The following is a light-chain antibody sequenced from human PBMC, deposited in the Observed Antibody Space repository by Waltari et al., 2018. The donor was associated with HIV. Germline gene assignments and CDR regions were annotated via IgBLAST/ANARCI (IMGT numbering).Light chain of an antibody. Sequence: DIQMTQSPSSLSASVGGKVTITCRASQDIVTYLNWYQQKPGRAPKLLIYAASSLQSGVPSRFSGAGSGTAFSLTISSLQPEDSATYFCQQTYGAPTFGRGTRLEIK. CDR1: QDIVTY. V-gene: IGKV1-39*01. J-gene: IGKJ5*01. CDR3: QQTYGAPT. CDR2: AAS.